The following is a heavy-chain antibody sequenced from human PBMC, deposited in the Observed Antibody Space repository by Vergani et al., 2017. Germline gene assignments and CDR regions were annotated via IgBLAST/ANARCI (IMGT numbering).Heavy chain of an antibody. V-gene: IGHV4-39*01. CDR3: AGGYSSSWYLRYFQH. Sequence: QVQLQESGPGLVKPSETLSLTCTVSGGSISSYYWGWIRQPPGKGLEWIGSIYYSGSTYYNPSLKSRVTISVDTSKNQFSLKLSSVTAADTAVYYCAGGYSSSWYLRYFQHWGQGTLVTVSS. J-gene: IGHJ1*01. CDR1: GGSISSYY. CDR2: IYYSGST. D-gene: IGHD6-13*01.